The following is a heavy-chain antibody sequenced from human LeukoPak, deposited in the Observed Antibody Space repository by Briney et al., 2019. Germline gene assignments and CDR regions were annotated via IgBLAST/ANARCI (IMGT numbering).Heavy chain of an antibody. CDR2: IYSDGSS. V-gene: IGHV3-66*01. D-gene: IGHD2-21*02. CDR3: AREYCGGDCYGWIGAFDV. CDR1: GFTVNTTF. J-gene: IGHJ3*01. Sequence: GGSLRLSCAASGFTVNTTFMTWVRQAPGKGLEWVALIYSDGSSYFAGSVKGRFTLSRDSSKNTLFLHMTRLRVEDTAIYYCAREYCGGDCYGWIGAFDVWGQGTVVSVSS.